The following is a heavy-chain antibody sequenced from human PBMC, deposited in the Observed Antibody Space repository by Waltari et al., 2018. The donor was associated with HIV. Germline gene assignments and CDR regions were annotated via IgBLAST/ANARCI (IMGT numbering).Heavy chain of an antibody. CDR2: RSYDGSNK. Sequence: QLVESGGGVVQPGTSLTLSCAASGFPFSHYAMPWVSQAPGKGLEWVAVRSYDGSNKYYADSVKGRITISRDDSKNTLYLQMNSLRPEDTAVYYCARAGGSGGYDDMDVWGKGTTLTVSS. CDR3: ARAGGSGGYDDMDV. CDR1: GFPFSHYA. D-gene: IGHD3-10*01. V-gene: IGHV3-30*01. J-gene: IGHJ6*03.